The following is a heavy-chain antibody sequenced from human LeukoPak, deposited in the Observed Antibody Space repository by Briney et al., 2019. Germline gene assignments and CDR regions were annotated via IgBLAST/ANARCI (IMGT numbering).Heavy chain of an antibody. Sequence: SETLSLTCTVSGGSISSHYWSWIRQPPGKGLEWIGYIYYSGSTNYNPSLKSRVTISVDTSKNQFSLKLSSVTAADTAVYYCASTDIVVVVAANGVDYYGMDVWGQGTTVTVSS. V-gene: IGHV4-59*11. CDR3: ASTDIVVVVAANGVDYYGMDV. J-gene: IGHJ6*02. CDR2: IYYSGST. D-gene: IGHD2-15*01. CDR1: GGSISSHY.